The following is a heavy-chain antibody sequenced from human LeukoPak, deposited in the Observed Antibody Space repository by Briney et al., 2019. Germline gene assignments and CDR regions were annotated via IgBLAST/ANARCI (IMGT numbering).Heavy chain of an antibody. Sequence: SVKVSCKASGGTFSSYAISWVRQAPGQGLEWMGRIIPIFGTANYAQKFQGRVTITTDESTSTAYMELSSLRSEDTAVYYCARGGKRGYSGYVSDYWGQGTLVTVSS. V-gene: IGHV1-69*05. J-gene: IGHJ4*02. CDR3: ARGGKRGYSGYVSDY. D-gene: IGHD5-12*01. CDR2: IIPIFGTA. CDR1: GGTFSSYA.